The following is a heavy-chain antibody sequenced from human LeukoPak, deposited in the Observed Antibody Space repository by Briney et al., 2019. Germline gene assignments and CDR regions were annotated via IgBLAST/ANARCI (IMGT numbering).Heavy chain of an antibody. CDR3: ARDHSAWGFPNYFDY. CDR1: GYTFTGYY. CDR2: INPDSGGT. V-gene: IGHV1-2*02. Sequence: ASVKVSCKASGYTFTGYYIDWLRQAPGQGLEWMGWINPDSGGTNYAQKFQGRVTMTRDTSISTAYMELSRLRSDDTAVYYCARDHSAWGFPNYFDYWGQGTLVTVSS. D-gene: IGHD7-27*01. J-gene: IGHJ4*02.